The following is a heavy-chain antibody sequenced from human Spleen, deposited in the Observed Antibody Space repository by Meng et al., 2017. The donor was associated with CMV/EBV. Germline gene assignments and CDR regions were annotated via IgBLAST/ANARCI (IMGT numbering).Heavy chain of an antibody. J-gene: IGHJ4*02. D-gene: IGHD6-19*01. V-gene: IGHV4-39*07. CDR2: FYPGGPT. Sequence: LTCSVSGGSISDTNYHWGWIRPPPGKGLEYIGSFYPGGPTSYTPSLRSRVTVTIDMSKNQFSLELNSATAADTAVYYCARTYSSGLDYWGQGTLVTVSS. CDR1: GGSISDTNYH. CDR3: ARTYSSGLDY.